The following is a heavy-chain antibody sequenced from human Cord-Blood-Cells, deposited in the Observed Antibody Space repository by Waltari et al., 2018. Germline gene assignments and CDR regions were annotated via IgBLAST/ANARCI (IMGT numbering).Heavy chain of an antibody. Sequence: QVQLVQSGAEVKKPGSSVKVPCQASGGTFSSYAISWVRQAPGQGLEWMGGIIPILGIANYAQKFQGRVTITADESTSTAYMELSSLRSEDTAVYYCASGHYYDSSEGGFDYWGQGTLVTVSS. J-gene: IGHJ4*02. V-gene: IGHV1-69*04. CDR2: IIPILGIA. CDR3: ASGHYYDSSEGGFDY. D-gene: IGHD3-22*01. CDR1: GGTFSSYA.